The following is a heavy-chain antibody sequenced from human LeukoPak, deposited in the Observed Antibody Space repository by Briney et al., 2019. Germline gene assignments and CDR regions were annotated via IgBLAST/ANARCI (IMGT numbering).Heavy chain of an antibody. D-gene: IGHD1-26*01. CDR1: GFTFSSYW. CDR2: IKQDGSEK. J-gene: IGHJ4*02. Sequence: GGSLRLSCAASGFTFSSYWMSWVRQAPGKGREWVANIKQDGSEKYYVDSVKGRFTISRDNAKNSLYLQMNSPRAEDPAVYYCTRGSYGQTPNWGQGTLVTVSS. V-gene: IGHV3-7*01. CDR3: TRGSYGQTPN.